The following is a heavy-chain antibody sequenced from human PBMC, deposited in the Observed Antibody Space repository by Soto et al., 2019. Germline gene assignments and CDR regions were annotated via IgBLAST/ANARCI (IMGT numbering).Heavy chain of an antibody. CDR1: XXXFTSYP. CDR3: ARSSGGVFGVIKKGTNWFAP. D-gene: IGHD3-3*01. CDR2: INPNGGST. V-gene: IGHV1-46*01. Sequence: XXXXCKAPXXXFTSYPMRXXXQAPGHGLEWMGVINPNGGSTRFAQKFQGRVTMTSDTSTSTXXRELKGLTSADTAVYYCARSSGGVFGVIKKGTNWFAPWGXGXXVTVS. J-gene: IGHJ5*02.